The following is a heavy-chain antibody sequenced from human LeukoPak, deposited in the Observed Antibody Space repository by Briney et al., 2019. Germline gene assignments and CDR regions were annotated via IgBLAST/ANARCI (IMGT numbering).Heavy chain of an antibody. CDR3: ARGYSSWFDY. J-gene: IGHJ4*02. CDR2: INSHGSTP. Sequence: QPGASLTLSWAASGSTFSSYCTHWVRQPPGKGLVWVSRINSHGSTPTYVDSVRGRFTISRDNAKNPLYLQLNSLRAENTAVYYCARGYSSWFDYWGQGALVSVSS. D-gene: IGHD6-13*01. V-gene: IGHV3-74*01. CDR1: GSTFSSYC.